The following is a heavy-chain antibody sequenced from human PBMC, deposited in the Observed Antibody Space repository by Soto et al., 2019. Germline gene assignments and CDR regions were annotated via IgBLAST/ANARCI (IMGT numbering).Heavy chain of an antibody. D-gene: IGHD6-19*01. J-gene: IGHJ4*02. CDR2: IYPGDSDT. Sequence: GEALKISCKCSGYTFTSYLIALVRQVPGKGLEWMGIIYPGDSDTRYTPSCQGQVSISADKSISTAYLHWSSLKASDTSMYYCARRDGSALYYFDNWGQGTLVTVSS. V-gene: IGHV5-51*01. CDR1: GYTFTSYL. CDR3: ARRDGSALYYFDN.